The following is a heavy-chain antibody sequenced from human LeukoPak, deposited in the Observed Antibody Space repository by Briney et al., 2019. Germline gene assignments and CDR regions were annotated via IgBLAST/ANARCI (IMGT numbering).Heavy chain of an antibody. CDR3: ARDLGGAREWYYYYYMDV. V-gene: IGHV3-48*01. CDR2: ISSSSSTI. Sequence: PGGSLRLSCAASGFTFSSYSMNWVRQASGKGLEWVSYISSSSSTIYYADSVKGRFTISRDNAKNSLYLQMNSLRAEDTAVYYCARDLGGAREWYYYYYMDVWGKGTTVTVSS. J-gene: IGHJ6*03. CDR1: GFTFSSYS. D-gene: IGHD1-26*01.